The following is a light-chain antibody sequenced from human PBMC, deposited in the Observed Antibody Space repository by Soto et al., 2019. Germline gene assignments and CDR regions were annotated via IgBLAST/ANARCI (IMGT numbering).Light chain of an antibody. J-gene: IGLJ2*01. CDR3: AAWDDSLNGPV. V-gene: IGLV1-44*01. CDR2: NNN. CDR1: FSNIGSNT. Sequence: QSVLTQPPSASGTPGQRVTISCSGRFSNIGSNTVNWYQQIPGTAPKLLIDNNNQRPSGVPDRFSGSKSGTSASLAISGLQSEDEADYYCAAWDDSLNGPVFGGGTQLTVL.